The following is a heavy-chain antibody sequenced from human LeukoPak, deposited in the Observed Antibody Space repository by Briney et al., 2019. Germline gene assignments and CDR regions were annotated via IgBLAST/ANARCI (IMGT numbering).Heavy chain of an antibody. CDR2: ISAYNGNT. J-gene: IGHJ4*02. CDR1: GYTFTSYG. D-gene: IGHD6-13*01. Sequence: ASVKVSCKASGYTFTSYGISWVRQAPGQGLEWMGWISAYNGNTNYAQKLQGRVTMTTDTSTSTAYMELRSLRSDDTAVYYCARTAALAAAGTRSAYWGQGTLVTVSS. V-gene: IGHV1-18*01. CDR3: ARTAALAAAGTRSAY.